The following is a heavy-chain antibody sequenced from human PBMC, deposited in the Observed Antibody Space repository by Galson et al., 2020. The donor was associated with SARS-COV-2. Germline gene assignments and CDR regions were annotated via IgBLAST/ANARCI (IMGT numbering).Heavy chain of an antibody. V-gene: IGHV3-74*01. CDR3: ARVRSYPIFGVVITQKGYGMDV. D-gene: IGHD3-3*01. CDR2: INSDGSST. J-gene: IGHJ6*02. CDR1: GFTFSSYW. Sequence: TGGSLRLSCAASGFTFSSYWMHWVRQAPGKGLVWVSRINSDGSSTSYADSVKGRFTISRDNAKNTLYLQMNSLRAEDTAVYYCARVRSYPIFGVVITQKGYGMDVWGQGTTVTVSS.